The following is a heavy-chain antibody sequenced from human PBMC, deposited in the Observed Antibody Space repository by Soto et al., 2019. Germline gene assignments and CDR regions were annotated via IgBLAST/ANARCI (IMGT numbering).Heavy chain of an antibody. CDR1: GYTFTSYY. CDR2: INPSGGST. D-gene: IGHD2-2*02. J-gene: IGHJ3*02. V-gene: IGHV1-46*03. CDR3: VRLGYCSSTSCHKSRAFDI. Sequence: ASVKVSCKASGYTFTSYYMHWVRQAPGQWLERMGIINPSGGSTSYAQKFQGRVTMTRDTSTSTVYMELSSLRSEDTAVYYCVRLGYCSSTSCHKSRAFDIWGQGTMVTVSS.